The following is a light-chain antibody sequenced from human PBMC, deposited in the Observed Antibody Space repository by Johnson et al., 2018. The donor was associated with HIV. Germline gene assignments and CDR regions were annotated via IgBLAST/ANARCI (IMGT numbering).Light chain of an antibody. CDR2: DNS. J-gene: IGLJ1*01. Sequence: SVLTQPPSVSAAPGQKVTISCSGSSSNIGNNYVSWYQQVPGAAPKLLIYDNSKRPSGIPDRFSGSKSGTSATLGITGLQTGDEADYYCGTWASSLRTGFFGTGTKVTVL. CDR3: GTWASSLRTGF. CDR1: SSNIGNNY. V-gene: IGLV1-51*01.